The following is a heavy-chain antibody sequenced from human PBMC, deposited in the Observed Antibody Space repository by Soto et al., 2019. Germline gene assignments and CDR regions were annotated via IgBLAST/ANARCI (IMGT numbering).Heavy chain of an antibody. CDR3: GGSFGSGYPGFGY. V-gene: IGHV1-69*02. J-gene: IGHJ4*02. D-gene: IGHD3-10*01. Sequence: QVQLVQSGAEVKKPGSSVRVSCKASGDTFTFYSINWVRQAPGLGLEWMGRINPILSMSNYAQRFQGRVTMTGDKAPSPGFMELSWLESEETAMFYLGGSFGSGYPGFGYGGQGALVPVSS. CDR1: GDTFTFYS. CDR2: INPILSMS.